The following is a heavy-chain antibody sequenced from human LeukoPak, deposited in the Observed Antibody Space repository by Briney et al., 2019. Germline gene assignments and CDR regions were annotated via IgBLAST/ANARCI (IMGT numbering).Heavy chain of an antibody. CDR2: IIPIFGTA. Sequence: SVKVSCKASGYTFTSYGISWVRQAPGQGLEWMGGIIPIFGTANYAQKFQGRVTITTDESTSTAYMELSSLRSEDTAVYYCANGNSGSYYPAFDYWGQGTLVTVSS. D-gene: IGHD1-26*01. CDR1: GYTFTSYG. J-gene: IGHJ4*02. V-gene: IGHV1-69*05. CDR3: ANGNSGSYYPAFDY.